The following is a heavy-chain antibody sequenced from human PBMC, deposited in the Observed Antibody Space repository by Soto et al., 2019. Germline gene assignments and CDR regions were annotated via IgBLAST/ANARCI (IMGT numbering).Heavy chain of an antibody. CDR2: INHSGST. Sequence: SETLSLTCAVYGGSFSGYYWSWIRQPPGKGLEWIGEINHSGSTNYNPSLKSRVTISVDTSKNQFSLKLSSVTAADTAVYYCARVTQYSSGWYYWGQGTLVTVSS. V-gene: IGHV4-34*01. CDR1: GGSFSGYY. D-gene: IGHD6-19*01. CDR3: ARVTQYSSGWYY. J-gene: IGHJ4*02.